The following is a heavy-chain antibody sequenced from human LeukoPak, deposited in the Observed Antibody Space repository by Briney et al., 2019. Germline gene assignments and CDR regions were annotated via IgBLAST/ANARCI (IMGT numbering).Heavy chain of an antibody. CDR1: GFTFSNAW. D-gene: IGHD6-6*01. CDR3: AKSEYSSILTEAFDI. CDR2: ISGSGGST. V-gene: IGHV3-23*01. Sequence: GGSLRLSCAASGFTFSNAWMSWVRQAPGKGLEWVSAISGSGGSTYYADSVKGRFTISRDNSKDTVYLQMNSLRAEDTAVYSCAKSEYSSILTEAFDIWGQGTMVTVSS. J-gene: IGHJ3*02.